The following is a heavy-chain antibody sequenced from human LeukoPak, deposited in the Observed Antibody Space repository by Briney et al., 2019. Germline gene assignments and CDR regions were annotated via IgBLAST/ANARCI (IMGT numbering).Heavy chain of an antibody. CDR1: GFTFSSYG. CDR3: ARAPTTVTTRGRGPNWFDP. D-gene: IGHD4-17*01. Sequence: GRSLRLSCAASGFTFSSYGMHWVRQAPGKGLEWVADIWYNGSNKYYADSVKGRFTISRDNSKNTLYLQMNSLRAEDTAVYYCARAPTTVTTRGRGPNWFDPWGQGTLVTVSS. CDR2: IWYNGSNK. V-gene: IGHV3-33*01. J-gene: IGHJ5*02.